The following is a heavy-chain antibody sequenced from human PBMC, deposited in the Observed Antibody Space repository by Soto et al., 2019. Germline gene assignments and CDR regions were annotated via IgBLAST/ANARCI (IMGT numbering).Heavy chain of an antibody. Sequence: QLMQSGAEVKQPVSSVNVSCKSSGGTFSSHSINWVRQAPGQVLEWMGGIITLFGTANYAQNFQGRVTITADQSTSTAYMELNSLRSDDTAVYYCAREVGYGDFSAALLDWGQGTLVTVSS. D-gene: IGHD4-17*01. J-gene: IGHJ4*02. V-gene: IGHV1-69*01. CDR3: AREVGYGDFSAALLD. CDR2: IITLFGTA. CDR1: GGTFSSHS.